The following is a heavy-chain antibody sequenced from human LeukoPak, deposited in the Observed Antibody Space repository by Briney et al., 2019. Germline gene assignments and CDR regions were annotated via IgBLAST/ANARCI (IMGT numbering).Heavy chain of an antibody. CDR2: IIPIFGTA. Sequence: ASVKVSCKAFGYTFTSNYMHWVRQAPGQGLEWMGGIIPIFGTANYAQKFQGRVTITADKSTSTAYMELSSLRSEDTAVYYCARGGTKRYFDWLLSASFGYWGQGTLVTVSS. CDR1: GYTFTSNY. D-gene: IGHD3-9*01. CDR3: ARGGTKRYFDWLLSASFGY. V-gene: IGHV1-69*06. J-gene: IGHJ4*02.